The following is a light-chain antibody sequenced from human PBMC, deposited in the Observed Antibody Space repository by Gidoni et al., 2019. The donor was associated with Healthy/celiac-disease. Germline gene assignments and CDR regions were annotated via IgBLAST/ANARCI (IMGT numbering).Light chain of an antibody. CDR1: QSSSSW. J-gene: IGKJ4*01. Sequence: IQMTQSPSTLSASVVYRVTITCRASQSSSSWLAWYQQKPGKAPKLLLDKASSLQSGVPPMCSGRGSGKEFTLTISSLQADDFATYRCQQYNSYPLTFXGXTKVEIK. CDR2: KAS. V-gene: IGKV1-5*03. CDR3: QQYNSYPLT.